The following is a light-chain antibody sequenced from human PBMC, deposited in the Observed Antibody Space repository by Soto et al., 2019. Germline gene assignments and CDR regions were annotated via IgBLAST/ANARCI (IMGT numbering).Light chain of an antibody. Sequence: VLSQSPGRLSLSPGGRATLSCRASQSVTSTYFAWYQQKPGQPPRLLISGTSNRATGIPDRFSGSGSGRDFTLTISRLEPEDFAVYFCQQFGNSPWTFGQGTKGDIK. CDR1: QSVTSTY. CDR3: QQFGNSPWT. V-gene: IGKV3-20*01. J-gene: IGKJ1*01. CDR2: GTS.